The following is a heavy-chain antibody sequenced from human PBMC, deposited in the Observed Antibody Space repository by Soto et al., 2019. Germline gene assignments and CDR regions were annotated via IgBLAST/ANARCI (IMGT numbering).Heavy chain of an antibody. CDR2: ISWNSGSI. Sequence: EVQLVESGGGLVQPGRSLRLSCAASGFTFDDYAMHWVRQAPGKGLEWVSGISWNSGSIGYADSVKGRFTISRDNAKNSLYLQMNSLRAEDTALYYCAKGYSSGYDDAYFYYWGQGTLVTVSS. V-gene: IGHV3-9*01. CDR1: GFTFDDYA. D-gene: IGHD3-22*01. J-gene: IGHJ4*02. CDR3: AKGYSSGYDDAYFYY.